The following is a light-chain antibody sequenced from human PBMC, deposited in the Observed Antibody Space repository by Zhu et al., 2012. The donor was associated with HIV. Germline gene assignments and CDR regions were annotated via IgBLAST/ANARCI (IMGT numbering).Light chain of an antibody. Sequence: IVLTQSPATLSVSPGERATLSCRASQSITSNLAWYQQEPGQSPRFSGSGSGTEFTLTISSLQSEDFAFYYCQQYNNWPLLTFGQGTKLDIK. CDR3: QQYNNWPLLT. J-gene: IGKJ2*01. CDR1: QSITSN. V-gene: IGKV3-15*01.